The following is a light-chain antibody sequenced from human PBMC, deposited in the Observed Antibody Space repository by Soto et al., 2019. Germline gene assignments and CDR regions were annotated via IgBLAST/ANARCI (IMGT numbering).Light chain of an antibody. CDR1: QSISSF. CDR2: SAS. J-gene: IGKJ1*01. Sequence: EIVLTQSPGTLSLSPGERATLSCRASQSISSFLAWYQQKPGQPPRPLIYSASGRAAGIPDRFSGSGSGTDFTLTISRLEPEDFAVYYWQQSVTLPRTVGQGTAVEIK. CDR3: QQSVTLPRT. V-gene: IGKV3-20*01.